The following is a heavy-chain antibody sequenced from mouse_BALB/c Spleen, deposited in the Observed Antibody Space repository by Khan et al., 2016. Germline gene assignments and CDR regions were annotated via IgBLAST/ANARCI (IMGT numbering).Heavy chain of an antibody. J-gene: IGHJ4*01. V-gene: IGHV5-6-5*01. Sequence: EVELVESGGGLVKPGGSLKLSCAASGFTFSSYAMSWVRQTPAQRLEWVASISSGGSTYYPDSVKGRFTISRANARNILYLQMSSLRSEDTAMYYCARGQLLRLRTYAMDYWGQGTSVTVSS. CDR2: ISSGGST. D-gene: IGHD1-2*01. CDR3: ARGQLLRLRTYAMDY. CDR1: GFTFSSYA.